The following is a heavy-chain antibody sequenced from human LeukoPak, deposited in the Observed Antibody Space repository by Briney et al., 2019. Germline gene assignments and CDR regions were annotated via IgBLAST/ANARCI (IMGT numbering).Heavy chain of an antibody. Sequence: GGSLRLSCAASGFTFSSYTMNWVRQAPGKGLEWVSGITGSGGSTYYADSVKGRFTISRDNSKNTLYLQMNSLRAEDTAIYYCARDERLLSFLKWGQGTLVTVSS. V-gene: IGHV3-23*01. CDR1: GFTFSSYT. CDR3: ARDERLLSFLK. CDR2: ITGSGGST. D-gene: IGHD3-3*01. J-gene: IGHJ4*02.